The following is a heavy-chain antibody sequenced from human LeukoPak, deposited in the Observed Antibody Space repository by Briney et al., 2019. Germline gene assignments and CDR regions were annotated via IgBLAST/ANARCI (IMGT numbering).Heavy chain of an antibody. D-gene: IGHD3-22*01. CDR1: GITFSSYE. Sequence: GGSLRLSCVVSGITFSSYEMNWVRQAPGKGLEWVSYISTSGSTIYYADSVKGRFTISRDNAENTLYLQMNSLRAEDTAVYYCARDLYSYYEHAFDVWGQGTMVTVSS. CDR2: ISTSGSTI. V-gene: IGHV3-48*03. J-gene: IGHJ3*01. CDR3: ARDLYSYYEHAFDV.